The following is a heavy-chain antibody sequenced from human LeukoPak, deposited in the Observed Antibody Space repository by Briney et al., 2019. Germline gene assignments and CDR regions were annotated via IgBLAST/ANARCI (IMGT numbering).Heavy chain of an antibody. Sequence: SETLSLTCTVSGGSISTDYWSWIRQPPGKGLEWIGYVYYIGSTNCNPSLRGRVTISVDRSRNQFSLKLSSMSAADTAVYYCARSKGSSWSYYFDYWGQGSMVTVSS. J-gene: IGHJ4*02. CDR1: GGSISTDY. CDR2: VYYIGST. V-gene: IGHV4-59*08. D-gene: IGHD6-13*01. CDR3: ARSKGSSWSYYFDY.